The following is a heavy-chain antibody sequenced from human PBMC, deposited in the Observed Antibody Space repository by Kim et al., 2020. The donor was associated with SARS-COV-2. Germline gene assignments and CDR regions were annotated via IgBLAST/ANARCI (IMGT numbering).Heavy chain of an antibody. Sequence: QRGSTNYTPSLKSRVTISVDTSKNQFSLKRSSVTAADTAVYYCARGSGSWGQGTLVTVSS. J-gene: IGHJ4*02. D-gene: IGHD6-25*01. CDR3: ARGSGS. CDR2: QRGST. V-gene: IGHV4-34*01.